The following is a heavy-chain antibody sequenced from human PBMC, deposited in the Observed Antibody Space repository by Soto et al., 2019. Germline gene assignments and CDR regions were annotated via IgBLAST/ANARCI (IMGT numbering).Heavy chain of an antibody. CDR3: AAPAAAGPYYYYGMDV. D-gene: IGHD6-13*01. CDR2: IDPSDSYT. J-gene: IGHJ6*02. V-gene: IGHV5-10-1*01. Sequence: PGESLKISCKGSGYSFTSYWISWVRQMPGKGLEWMGRIDPSDSYTNYSPSFQGHVTISADKSISTAYLQWSSLKASDTAMYYCAAPAAAGPYYYYGMDVWGQGTTVTVSS. CDR1: GYSFTSYW.